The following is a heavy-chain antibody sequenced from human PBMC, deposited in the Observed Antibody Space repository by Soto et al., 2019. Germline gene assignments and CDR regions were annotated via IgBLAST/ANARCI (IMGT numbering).Heavy chain of an antibody. CDR1: GGSISSGDYY. J-gene: IGHJ6*02. Sequence: QVQLQESGPGLVKPSQTLSLTCTVSGGSISSGDYYWSWIRQPPGKGLEWIGYIYYSGSTYYNPSLKIRVTISVDSSRNQFAVKLSSVSVAGTVVYYCARDHYVYDILTGYGYYYGMDVWVQGTTVTVS. D-gene: IGHD3-9*01. CDR2: IYYSGST. CDR3: ARDHYVYDILTGYGYYYGMDV. V-gene: IGHV4-30-4*01.